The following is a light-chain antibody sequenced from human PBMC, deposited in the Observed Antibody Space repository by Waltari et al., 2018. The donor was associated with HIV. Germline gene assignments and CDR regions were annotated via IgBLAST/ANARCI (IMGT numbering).Light chain of an antibody. CDR2: EGI. CDR3: SSYGGSSNWL. Sequence: QSALTQPASVSGSPGQSITISCTGTSSDIGNYNLVSWYQQHPGKAPKLIIYEGIKRPSGVSNRISGSKSANTASLTISGLQAEDEADYFCSSYGGSSNWLFGGGTKLTV. V-gene: IGLV2-23*01. J-gene: IGLJ2*01. CDR1: SSDIGNYNL.